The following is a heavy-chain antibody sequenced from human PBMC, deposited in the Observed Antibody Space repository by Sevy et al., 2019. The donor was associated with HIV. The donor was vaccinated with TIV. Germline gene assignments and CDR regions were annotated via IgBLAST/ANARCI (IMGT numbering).Heavy chain of an antibody. V-gene: IGHV4-30-4*01. CDR1: GESISSGDYY. CDR2: IYYTGTT. CDR3: ARMDV. Sequence: SETLSLTCTVSGESISSGDYYWNWIRQPPGKGLEWIGYIYYTGTTSYNPSLERRVTMSVDTSTNQFSLRVNSVTAADTAVYYCARMDVWGHRTTVTVSS. J-gene: IGHJ6*02.